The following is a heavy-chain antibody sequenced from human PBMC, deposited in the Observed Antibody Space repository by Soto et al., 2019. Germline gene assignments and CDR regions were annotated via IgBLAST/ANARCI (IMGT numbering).Heavy chain of an antibody. Sequence: QVQLVESGGGVVQPGKSLRLSCAASGIAFSGCGMFWVRQTPSKGLEWVAAISSDGSQKYYADSVKGRFTISRDNSKNTLYVQMKGMTTAYTAVYYCSKNIVRGHWYFDLWGRGTLVTVSS. V-gene: IGHV3-30*18. CDR3: SKNIVRGHWYFDL. D-gene: IGHD3-10*01. CDR2: ISSDGSQK. J-gene: IGHJ2*01. CDR1: GIAFSGCG.